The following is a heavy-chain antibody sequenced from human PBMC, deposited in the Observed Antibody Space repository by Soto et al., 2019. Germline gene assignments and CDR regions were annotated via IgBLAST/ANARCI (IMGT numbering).Heavy chain of an antibody. CDR3: ARINITNLGLDP. Sequence: QVTLKESGPVLVKPTETLTLTCTVSGFSLSNARMGVSWIRQPPGKALEWLAHIFSNDEKSYSTSLKRRLTISTDTSKSQVILTITNMDPVYTAKYYCARINITNLGLDPWGQGTMVTVSS. CDR2: IFSNDEK. J-gene: IGHJ5*02. D-gene: IGHD2-8*01. V-gene: IGHV2-26*01. CDR1: GFSLSNARMG.